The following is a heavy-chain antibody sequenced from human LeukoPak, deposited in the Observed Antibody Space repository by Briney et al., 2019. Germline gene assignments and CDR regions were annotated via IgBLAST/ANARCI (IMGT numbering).Heavy chain of an antibody. V-gene: IGHV3-9*03. J-gene: IGHJ4*02. Sequence: GGSLTLSCAASGFTFDDYAMHWVRQAPGKGLEWVSGISWNSGSIGYADSVKGRFTISRDNAKNSLYLQMNSLRAEDMALYYCAKGSKYYYGSGSSLVFDYWGQGTLVTVSS. CDR1: GFTFDDYA. D-gene: IGHD3-10*01. CDR3: AKGSKYYYGSGSSLVFDY. CDR2: ISWNSGSI.